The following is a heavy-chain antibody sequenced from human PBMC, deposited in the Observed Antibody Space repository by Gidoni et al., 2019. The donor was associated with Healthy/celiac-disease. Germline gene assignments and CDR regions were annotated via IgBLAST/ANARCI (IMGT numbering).Heavy chain of an antibody. CDR3: AAYGSGSPY. Sequence: QLQLQESGPGLVKPSETLSLTCTVSGGSISSSSYYWGWIRQPPGKGREWIGSIYYSGSTYYNPSLKSRVTISVDTSKNQFSLKLSSVTAADTAVYYCAAYGSGSPYWGQGTLVTVSS. D-gene: IGHD3-10*01. J-gene: IGHJ4*02. V-gene: IGHV4-39*01. CDR2: IYYSGST. CDR1: GGSISSSSYY.